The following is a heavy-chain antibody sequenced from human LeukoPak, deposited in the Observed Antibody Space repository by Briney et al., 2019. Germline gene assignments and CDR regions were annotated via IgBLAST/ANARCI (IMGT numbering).Heavy chain of an antibody. CDR1: GFTFRNHG. CDR2: IWYDGSNK. Sequence: PGRSLRLSCAASGFTFRNHGMYWVRQAPGKGLEWVAVIWYDGSNKYYGDSVKGRFTISRDNSKNTLYLQMDSLRVEDTAVYYCARGGRGSAAVVAPRSFDIWGQGTMVTVSS. D-gene: IGHD3-22*01. V-gene: IGHV3-33*01. J-gene: IGHJ3*02. CDR3: ARGGRGSAAVVAPRSFDI.